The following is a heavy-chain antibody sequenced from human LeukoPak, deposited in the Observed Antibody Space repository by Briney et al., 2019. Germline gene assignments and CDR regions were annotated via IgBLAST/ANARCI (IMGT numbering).Heavy chain of an antibody. D-gene: IGHD2-15*01. CDR2: ISYDGSNK. Sequence: GGSLRLSCAASGFAFSTFGMHWVRQAPGKGLEWVAVISYDGSNKYYADSVKGRFTISRDNSKNTLYLQMNSRRAEDTAVYYCAKGGVGDYWGQGTLVTVSS. CDR1: GFAFSTFG. CDR3: AKGGVGDY. J-gene: IGHJ4*02. V-gene: IGHV3-30*18.